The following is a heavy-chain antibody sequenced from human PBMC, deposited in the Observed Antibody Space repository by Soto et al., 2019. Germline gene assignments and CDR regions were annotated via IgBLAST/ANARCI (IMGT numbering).Heavy chain of an antibody. Sequence: ASVKVSCKASGDTFISYNVNWVRQAPGQGLEWMGRIIPMVDIANYAQKFEGRVTITADKATSTAYMELSSLSSEDTAVYYCARNRYCDSLSCDSRDPRPFYMDVWGNGTTVTVSS. CDR1: GDTFISYN. CDR2: IIPMVDIA. D-gene: IGHD3-9*01. J-gene: IGHJ6*03. CDR3: ARNRYCDSLSCDSRDPRPFYMDV. V-gene: IGHV1-69*02.